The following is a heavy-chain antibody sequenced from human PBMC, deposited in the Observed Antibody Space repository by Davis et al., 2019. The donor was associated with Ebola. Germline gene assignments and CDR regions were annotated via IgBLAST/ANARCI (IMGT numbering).Heavy chain of an antibody. Sequence: SETLSLTCTVSGGSISSYYWSWIRQPPGKGLEWIGYIYYSGSTNYNPSLKSRVTISVDTSKNQFSLKLTSVTTADTAVYYCADLHRGYWGQGTLVTVSS. V-gene: IGHV4-59*08. CDR3: ADLHRGY. CDR2: IYYSGST. CDR1: GGSISSYY. J-gene: IGHJ4*02.